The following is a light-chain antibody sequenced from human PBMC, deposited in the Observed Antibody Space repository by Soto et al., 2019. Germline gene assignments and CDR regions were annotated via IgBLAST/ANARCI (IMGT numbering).Light chain of an antibody. CDR3: ASWDDSLSGRV. CDR2: GNS. J-gene: IGLJ3*02. Sequence: QSVLTQPPSVSGAPGQRVTISCTGSSSNIGAGFDVHWYHQIAGTAPKLLIYGNSNRPSGVPDRFSGSKSRTSASLAISGLRSEDEADYYCASWDDSLSGRVFGGGTKLTVL. CDR1: SSNIGAGFD. V-gene: IGLV1-40*01.